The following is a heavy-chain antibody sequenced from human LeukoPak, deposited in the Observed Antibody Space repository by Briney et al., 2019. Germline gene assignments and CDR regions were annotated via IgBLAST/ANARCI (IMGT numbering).Heavy chain of an antibody. CDR3: ARSNVDTAMVFLYYYYGMDV. Sequence: GGSLRLSCAASGFTFSSYWMSWVRQAPGKGLERVANIKQDGSEKYYVDSVKGRFTISRDNAKNSLYLQMNSLRAEDTAVYYCARSNVDTAMVFLYYYYGMDVWGQETTVTVSS. V-gene: IGHV3-7*01. CDR1: GFTFSSYW. D-gene: IGHD5-18*01. J-gene: IGHJ6*02. CDR2: IKQDGSEK.